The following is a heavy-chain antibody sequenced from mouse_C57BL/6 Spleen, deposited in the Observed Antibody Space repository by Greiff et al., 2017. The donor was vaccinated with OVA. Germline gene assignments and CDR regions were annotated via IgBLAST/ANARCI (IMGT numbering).Heavy chain of an antibody. Sequence: QVQLQQPGTELVKPGASVKLSCKASGYTFTSYWMHWVKQRPGQGLEWIGNINPSNGGTNYNEKFKSKATLTVDKSSSTAYRQLSSLTSEDSAVYYCARGDYYGSSHWYFDVWGTGTTVTVSS. CDR1: GYTFTSYW. CDR3: ARGDYYGSSHWYFDV. D-gene: IGHD1-1*01. V-gene: IGHV1-53*01. CDR2: INPSNGGT. J-gene: IGHJ1*03.